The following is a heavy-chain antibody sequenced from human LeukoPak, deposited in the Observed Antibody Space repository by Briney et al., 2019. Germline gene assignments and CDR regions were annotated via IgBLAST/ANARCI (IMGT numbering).Heavy chain of an antibody. D-gene: IGHD6-13*01. CDR1: GGTFSSYA. CDR3: ARGIVSSWTPSYYFDY. V-gene: IGHV1-69*05. CDR2: IIPIFGTA. Sequence: ASVKVSCKASGGTFSSYAISWVRQAPGQGLEWMGGIIPIFGTANYAQKFQGRVTITTDESTSTAYMELSSLRSEDTAVYYCARGIVSSWTPSYYFDYWGQGTLVTVSS. J-gene: IGHJ4*02.